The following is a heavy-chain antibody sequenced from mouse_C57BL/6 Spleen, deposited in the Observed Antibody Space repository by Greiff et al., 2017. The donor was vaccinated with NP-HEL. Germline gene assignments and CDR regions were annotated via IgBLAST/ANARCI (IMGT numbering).Heavy chain of an antibody. CDR1: GYTFTSYD. J-gene: IGHJ4*01. CDR2: IYPRDGST. CDR3: AREDYYGSSYDYAMDY. V-gene: IGHV1-85*01. Sequence: VQLQQSGPELVKPGASVKLSCKASGYTFTSYDINWVKQRPGQGLEWIGWIYPRDGSTKYNEKFKGKATLTVDTSSSTAYMELHSLTSEDSAVYFCAREDYYGSSYDYAMDYWGQRTSVTVSS. D-gene: IGHD1-1*01.